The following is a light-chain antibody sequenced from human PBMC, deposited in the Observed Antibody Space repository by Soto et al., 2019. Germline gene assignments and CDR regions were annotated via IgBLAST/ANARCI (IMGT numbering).Light chain of an antibody. V-gene: IGKV3-11*01. CDR2: DAS. CDR3: QQRRSWPPTIT. J-gene: IGKJ5*01. CDR1: QSVSTY. Sequence: EIVLTQSPGPLSLSPGERATLSCRGSQSVSTYLAWYQQRPGQAPRLLIYDASYRATDIPPRFSGSGSGTDFTLTISSLEPEEFAVYYCQQRRSWPPTITFGQGTRLEIK.